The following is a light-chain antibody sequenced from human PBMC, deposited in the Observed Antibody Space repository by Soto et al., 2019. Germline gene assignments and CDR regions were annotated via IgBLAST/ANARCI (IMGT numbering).Light chain of an antibody. V-gene: IGLV2-14*01. Sequence: ALTQPASVSGSPGQSITISCTGTSSDVGGYNYVPWYQQHPGKAPKLMIYEVSNRPSGVSNRFSGSKSGNTASLTISGLQAEDEADYYCSSYTSSSTLYVFGTGTKVTVL. J-gene: IGLJ1*01. CDR2: EVS. CDR3: SSYTSSSTLYV. CDR1: SSDVGGYNY.